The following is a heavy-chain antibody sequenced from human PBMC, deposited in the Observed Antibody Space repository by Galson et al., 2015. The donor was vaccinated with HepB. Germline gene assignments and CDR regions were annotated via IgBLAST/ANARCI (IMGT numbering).Heavy chain of an antibody. Sequence: SVKVSCKASGYTFTSYDINWVRQATGQGLEWMGWMNPNSGNTGYAQKFQGRVTMTRNTSISTAYMELSSLRSEDTAVYYCARQGRDCSGGSCYSRYYYYYMDVWGKGTTVTVSS. CDR2: MNPNSGNT. D-gene: IGHD2-15*01. CDR3: ARQGRDCSGGSCYSRYYYYYMDV. J-gene: IGHJ6*03. V-gene: IGHV1-8*01. CDR1: GYTFTSYD.